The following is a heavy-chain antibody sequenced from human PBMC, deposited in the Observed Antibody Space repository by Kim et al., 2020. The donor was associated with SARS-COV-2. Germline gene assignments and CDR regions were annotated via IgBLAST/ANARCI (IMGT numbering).Heavy chain of an antibody. D-gene: IGHD3-9*01. J-gene: IGHJ6*02. Sequence: GGSLRLSCAASGFTFDDYAMHWVRQAPGKGLEWVSGISWNSGSIGYADSVKGRFTISRDNAKNSLYLQMNSLRAEDTALYYCLWVGTYYDILTGPYGMDVWGQGTTVTVSS. V-gene: IGHV3-9*01. CDR1: GFTFDDYA. CDR3: LWVGTYYDILTGPYGMDV. CDR2: ISWNSGSI.